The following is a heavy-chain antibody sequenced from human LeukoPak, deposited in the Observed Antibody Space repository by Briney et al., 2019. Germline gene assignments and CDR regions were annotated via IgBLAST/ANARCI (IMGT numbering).Heavy chain of an antibody. CDR1: ADSISNYY. Sequence: ASETLSLTCTVSADSISNYYWSWIRQPPGKGLEGIGYISYSGITSYNPSLKSRVTISVDTSKNQFSLKLSSVTAADTAVYYCARSPSYDSSGYRLYFFDSWGQGVLVTVSS. CDR2: ISYSGIT. V-gene: IGHV4-59*01. J-gene: IGHJ4*02. D-gene: IGHD3-22*01. CDR3: ARSPSYDSSGYRLYFFDS.